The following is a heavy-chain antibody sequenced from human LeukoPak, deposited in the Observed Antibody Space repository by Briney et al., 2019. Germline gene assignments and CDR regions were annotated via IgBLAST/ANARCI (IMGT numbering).Heavy chain of an antibody. Sequence: SAPTLVRPTQALTLSCNFCGLLLSTSGVGVDWIRHLPGKALARLALIYWNDDKRYSPSLKSRLTITKNTSKNQVVLTMTNMDPVDTATYYCAHRRTGFYDILTVWGQGTLVTVSS. V-gene: IGHV2-5*01. D-gene: IGHD3-9*01. CDR2: IYWNDDK. J-gene: IGHJ4*02. CDR1: GLLLSTSGVG. CDR3: AHRRTGFYDILTV.